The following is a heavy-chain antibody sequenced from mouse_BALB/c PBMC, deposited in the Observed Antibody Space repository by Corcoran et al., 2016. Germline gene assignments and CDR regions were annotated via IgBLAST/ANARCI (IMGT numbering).Heavy chain of an antibody. CDR3: ARWDGYFDV. V-gene: IGHV14-3*02. J-gene: IGHJ1*01. D-gene: IGHD4-1*01. Sequence: EVQLQQSGAELVKPGASVKLSCTASSFNIKDTYMHWVKQRPEQGLEWIGRIDPANGNTKYDPKFQGKATITADTSSNTAYLQLSSLTSEDTAVYYCARWDGYFDVWGAGTTVTVSS. CDR2: IDPANGNT. CDR1: SFNIKDTY.